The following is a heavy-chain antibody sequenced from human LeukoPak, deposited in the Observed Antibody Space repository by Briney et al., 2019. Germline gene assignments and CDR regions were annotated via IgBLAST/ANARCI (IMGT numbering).Heavy chain of an antibody. CDR1: GYTFTGYY. D-gene: IGHD1-26*01. J-gene: IGHJ6*03. Sequence: ASVKVSCKASGYTFTGYYMHWVRQASGQGLEWMGWINPNSGGTNYAQKFQGRVTMTRDTSISTAYMELSRLRSDDTAVYYCARDYGATGHYYYYYYMDVWGKGTTVTVSS. V-gene: IGHV1-2*02. CDR2: INPNSGGT. CDR3: ARDYGATGHYYYYYYMDV.